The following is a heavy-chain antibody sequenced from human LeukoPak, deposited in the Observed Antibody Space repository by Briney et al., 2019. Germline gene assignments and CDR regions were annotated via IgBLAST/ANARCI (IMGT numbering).Heavy chain of an antibody. CDR3: ARMTYYYDSSGYYYEDYFDY. J-gene: IGHJ4*02. CDR1: GFSLSTSGMC. CDR2: IDWDDDK. V-gene: IGHV2-70*11. D-gene: IGHD3-22*01. Sequence: SGPTLVKPTQTLTLTCTFSGFSLSTSGMCVSWIRQPPGKAPEWLARIDWDDDKYYSTSLKTRLTISKDTSKNQVVLTMTNMDPVDTATYYCARMTYYYDSSGYYYEDYFDYWGQGTLVTVSS.